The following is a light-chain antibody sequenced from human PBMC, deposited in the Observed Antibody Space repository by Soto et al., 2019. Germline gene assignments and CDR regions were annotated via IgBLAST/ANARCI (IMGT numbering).Light chain of an antibody. CDR1: QSISSN. Sequence: EIVMTQSPATLSVSPGERATLSCSASQSISSNLAWYQQKPGQAPRLLIYDAATRATGLPARFSGSGSGTEFTLTISSLQSEDFAIYYCQQYNNWPRTFGQGTKVDIK. CDR3: QQYNNWPRT. CDR2: DAA. V-gene: IGKV3-15*01. J-gene: IGKJ1*01.